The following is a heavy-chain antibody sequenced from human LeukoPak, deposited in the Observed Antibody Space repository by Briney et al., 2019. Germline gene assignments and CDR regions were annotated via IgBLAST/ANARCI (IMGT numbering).Heavy chain of an antibody. CDR2: ISWNSGSI. D-gene: IGHD5-24*01. CDR3: AKARDGCFDY. J-gene: IGHJ4*02. V-gene: IGHV3-9*01. CDR1: GFTFYDYA. Sequence: GGSLRLSCAASGFTFYDYAMHWVRHAPGKGLEWVSGISWNSGSIVYADSVKGRFTISRDNAKNSLYLQMNSLRAEDTASYYCAKARDGCFDYWGQGTLVTVSS.